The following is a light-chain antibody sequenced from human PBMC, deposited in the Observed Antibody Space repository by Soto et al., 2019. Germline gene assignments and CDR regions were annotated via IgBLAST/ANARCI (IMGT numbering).Light chain of an antibody. CDR3: QKYNSALWT. Sequence: DLQMTQSPSSLSASAGDRVTITCRASQGIRNSLAWYQQKPGKVPKLLIYAASTLQSGVPSRFSGSGSGTDFTLTISSLQPEDVATYYCQKYNSALWTFGQGTKVDIK. V-gene: IGKV1-27*01. J-gene: IGKJ1*01. CDR2: AAS. CDR1: QGIRNS.